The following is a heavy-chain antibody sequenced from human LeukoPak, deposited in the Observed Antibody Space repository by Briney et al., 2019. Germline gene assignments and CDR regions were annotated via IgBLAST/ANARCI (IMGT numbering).Heavy chain of an antibody. CDR2: IYYSGST. D-gene: IGHD1-26*01. J-gene: IGHJ5*02. CDR3: ARGILVDWFDP. CDR1: GGSISSYY. Sequence: SETLSLTCTVSGGSISSYYWSWIRQPSGKGLEWIGYIYYSGSTNYNPSLKSRVTISVDTSKNQFSLKLSSVTAADTAVYYCARGILVDWFDPWGQGTLVTVSS. V-gene: IGHV4-59*01.